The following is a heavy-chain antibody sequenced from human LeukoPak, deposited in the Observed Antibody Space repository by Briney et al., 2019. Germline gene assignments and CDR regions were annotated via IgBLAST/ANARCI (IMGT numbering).Heavy chain of an antibody. Sequence: GGPQTLPCDASGFIFSSFAKSWLPQAPGKTLECVSDITGSGGSTYYADSVKGRFTISRDNSKNTLYLQMNTLRVEDTAVYYCAKGWHSSGWYGAKFDYWGQGTQVTVSS. V-gene: IGHV3-23*01. D-gene: IGHD6-19*01. CDR3: AKGWHSSGWYGAKFDY. CDR2: ITGSGGST. J-gene: IGHJ4*02. CDR1: GFIFSSFA.